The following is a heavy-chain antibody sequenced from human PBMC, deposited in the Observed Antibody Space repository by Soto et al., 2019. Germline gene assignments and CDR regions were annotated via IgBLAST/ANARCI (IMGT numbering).Heavy chain of an antibody. CDR2: INYSGRS. V-gene: IGHV4-59*01. CDR1: GDSSSTYY. D-gene: IGHD2-8*02. J-gene: IGHJ5*02. Sequence: QVQLLESGPGLVKSSETLSLTCSVSGDSSSTYYWGWIRQPPGKGLEWIGYINYSGRSNHNPSLKSPLSISVDASKNQVSLKLTSVTAADTAVYYCARSYCADSVSCNWFDPWGQGTLVVVSS. CDR3: ARSYCADSVSCNWFDP.